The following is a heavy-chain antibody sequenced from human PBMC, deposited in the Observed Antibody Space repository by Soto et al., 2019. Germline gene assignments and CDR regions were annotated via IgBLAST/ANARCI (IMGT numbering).Heavy chain of an antibody. CDR3: ARAPIEHSSGPGYYTDV. D-gene: IGHD6-19*01. V-gene: IGHV1-46*03. Sequence: ASVKVSCKASGYTFTSYYMHWVRQAPGQGLEWMGIINPSGGSTSYAQKFQGRVTMTRDTSTSTVYMELSSLRSEDTAVYYCARAPIEHSSGPGYYTDVWGKGTTVLVSS. CDR1: GYTFTSYY. CDR2: INPSGGST. J-gene: IGHJ6*03.